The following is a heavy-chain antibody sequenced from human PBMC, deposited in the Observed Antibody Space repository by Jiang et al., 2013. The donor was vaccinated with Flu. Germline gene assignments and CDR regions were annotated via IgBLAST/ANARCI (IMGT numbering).Heavy chain of an antibody. CDR2: INPNSGGT. CDR1: GYTFTGYY. CDR3: AIDTIFGVVTNYYYYYGMDV. D-gene: IGHD3-3*01. V-gene: IGHV1-2*04. J-gene: IGHJ6*02. Sequence: SVKVSCKASGYTFTGYYMHWVRQAPGQGLEWMGWINPNSGGTNYAQKFQGWVTMTRDTSISTAYMELSRLRSDDTAVYYCAIDTIFGVVTNYYYYYGMDVWGQGTTVTVSS.